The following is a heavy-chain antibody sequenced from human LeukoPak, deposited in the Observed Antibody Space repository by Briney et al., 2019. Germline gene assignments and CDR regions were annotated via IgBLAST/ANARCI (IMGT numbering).Heavy chain of an antibody. V-gene: IGHV3-48*01. CDR3: ARGSDLGGRRLDAFDI. CDR1: GFTFSSYS. Sequence: GGSLRLSCVASGFTFSSYSMNWVRQAPGKGLEWVSYISSSSSTIYYADSVKGRFTISRDNAKNSLYLQMNSLRAEDTAVYYCARGSDLGGRRLDAFDIWGQGTMVTVSS. CDR2: ISSSSSTI. J-gene: IGHJ3*02. D-gene: IGHD3/OR15-3a*01.